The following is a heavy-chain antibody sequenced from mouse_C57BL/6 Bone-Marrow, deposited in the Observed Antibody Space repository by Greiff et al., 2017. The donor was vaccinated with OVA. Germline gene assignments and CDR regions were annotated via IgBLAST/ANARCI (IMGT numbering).Heavy chain of an antibody. CDR1: GFTFSDYY. CDR2: ISNGGGST. J-gene: IGHJ3*01. V-gene: IGHV5-12*01. CDR3: ARQGAYDGYYWFAY. D-gene: IGHD2-3*01. Sequence: EVKLVESGGGLVQPGGSLKLSCAASGFTFSDYYMYWVRQTPEKRLEWVAYISNGGGSTYYPDTVKGRFTISRDNAKSTLYLQMSRLKSEDTAMYYCARQGAYDGYYWFAYWGQGTLVTVSA.